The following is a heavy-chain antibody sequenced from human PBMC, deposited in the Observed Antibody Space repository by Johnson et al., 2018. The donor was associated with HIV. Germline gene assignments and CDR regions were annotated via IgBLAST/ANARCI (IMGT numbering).Heavy chain of an antibody. V-gene: IGHV3-15*01. CDR3: TICSTMIVVDTTDALDI. CDR1: GFTFSNAW. D-gene: IGHD3-22*01. CDR2: IKSKTDGGTT. Sequence: VQLVESGGGLVKPGGSIRLSCAASGFTFSNAWMSWVRQAPGKGLEWVGRIKSKTDGGTTDYAAPVKGRFTISRDDSKNTLYLQMNSLKTEDTAVYYCTICSTMIVVDTTDALDIWGQGTMVTV. J-gene: IGHJ3*02.